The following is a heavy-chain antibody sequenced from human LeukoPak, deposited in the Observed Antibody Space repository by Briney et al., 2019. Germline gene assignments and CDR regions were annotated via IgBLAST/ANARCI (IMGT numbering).Heavy chain of an antibody. CDR1: GGSISGYY. CDR2: VYTSGST. D-gene: IGHD3-16*01. J-gene: IGHJ5*02. CDR3: AKSPSGRGGYNWFDP. V-gene: IGHV4-4*07. Sequence: SETLSLTCTVSGGSISGYYWSWIRQPAGKRLEWIGRVYTSGSTNYNPSLKSRVTMSTDTSKNQFSLNLSSVTAADTAVYYCAKSPSGRGGYNWFDPWGQGTLVTVSS.